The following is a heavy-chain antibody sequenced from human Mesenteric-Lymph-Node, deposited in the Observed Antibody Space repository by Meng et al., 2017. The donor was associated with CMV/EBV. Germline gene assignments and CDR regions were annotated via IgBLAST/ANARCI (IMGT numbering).Heavy chain of an antibody. CDR1: GFTFSGYG. D-gene: IGHD2/OR15-2a*01. Sequence: GGSLRLSCAASGFTFSGYGMHWVRQAPDKGLEWVAVIADSGSNTYYADSVKGRFTISRDNSQNTVVLQMDSLRGEDTAVYYCAAEYRLLNTPYFEYWGQGTVVTVSS. CDR2: IADSGSNT. CDR3: AAEYRLLNTPYFEY. V-gene: IGHV3-30*12. J-gene: IGHJ4*02.